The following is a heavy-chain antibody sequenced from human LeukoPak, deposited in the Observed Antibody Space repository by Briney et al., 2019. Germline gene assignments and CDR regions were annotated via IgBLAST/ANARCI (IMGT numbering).Heavy chain of an antibody. CDR2: IYTSGST. V-gene: IGHV4-61*02. J-gene: IGHJ6*03. CDR3: AREGSGWEYYYYYYMDV. Sequence: SETLSLTCTVSGGSISSSSYYWSWIRQPAGKGLEWIGRIYTSGSTNYNPSLKSRVTMSVDTSKNQFSLKLSSVTAADTAVYYCAREGSGWEYYYYYYMDVWGKGTTVTVSS. D-gene: IGHD6-19*01. CDR1: GGSISSSSYY.